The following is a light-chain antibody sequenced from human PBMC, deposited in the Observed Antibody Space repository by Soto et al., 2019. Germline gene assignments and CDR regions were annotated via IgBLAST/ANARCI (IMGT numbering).Light chain of an antibody. CDR3: SSYTSSSTLE. CDR1: SSDVGGYNY. J-gene: IGLJ2*01. Sequence: QSVLTQPASVSGSPGQSITISCTGTSSDVGGYNYVSWYQQHPGKAPKLMIYDVSNRPSGVSNRFSGSKSGNTASLTISGLQAEDEADYYCSSYTSSSTLEFGGGTKLTLL. V-gene: IGLV2-14*01. CDR2: DVS.